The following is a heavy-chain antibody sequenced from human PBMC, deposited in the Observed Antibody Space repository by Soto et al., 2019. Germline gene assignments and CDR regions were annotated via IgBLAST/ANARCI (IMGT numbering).Heavy chain of an antibody. CDR3: ALDNIPGAPDYFDY. V-gene: IGHV3-30-3*01. Sequence: QVQLVESGGDVVQPGTSLRLFCAASGFSFSTNVLHWVRQAPGKGLEWVAVMSPSGAEKYYTDSVKGRFTISRDNPKNTLYLQMNSLTTVDTAVYYCALDNIPGAPDYFDYWGQGTLVTVSS. CDR2: MSPSGAEK. D-gene: IGHD1-20*01. J-gene: IGHJ4*02. CDR1: GFSFSTNV.